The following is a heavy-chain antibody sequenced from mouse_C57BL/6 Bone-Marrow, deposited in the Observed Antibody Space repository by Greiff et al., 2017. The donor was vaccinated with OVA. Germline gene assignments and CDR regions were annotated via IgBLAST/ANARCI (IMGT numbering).Heavy chain of an antibody. CDR2: ISNGGGST. CDR1: GFTFSDYY. D-gene: IGHD3-2*02. V-gene: IGHV5-12*01. J-gene: IGHJ2*01. Sequence: EVMLVESGGGLVQPGGSLKLSCAASGFTFSDYYMYWVRQTPEKRLEWVAYISNGGGSTYYPDTVKGRFTISRDNAKNTLYLQMSRLKSEDTAMYYCARGGSSGYPYFDYWGQGTTLTVSS. CDR3: ARGGSSGYPYFDY.